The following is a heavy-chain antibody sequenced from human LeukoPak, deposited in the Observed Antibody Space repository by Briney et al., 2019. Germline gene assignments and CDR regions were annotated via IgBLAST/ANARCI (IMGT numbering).Heavy chain of an antibody. Sequence: SVKVSCKASGGTFSSYAISWVRQAPGQGLEWMGGIIPIFGTANYAQKFQGRVTITADESTSTAYMELSSLRSEDTAVYYCARVNGEMGAFDIWGQGTMVTVSS. V-gene: IGHV1-69*13. CDR2: IIPIFGTA. CDR3: ARVNGEMGAFDI. CDR1: GGTFSSYA. D-gene: IGHD5-24*01. J-gene: IGHJ3*02.